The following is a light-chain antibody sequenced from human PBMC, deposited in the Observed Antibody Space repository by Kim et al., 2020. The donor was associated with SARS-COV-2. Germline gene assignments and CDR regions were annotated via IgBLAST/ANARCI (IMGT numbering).Light chain of an antibody. V-gene: IGKV3-20*01. J-gene: IGKJ1*01. CDR3: QQYGSSPWT. CDR1: QSVSSNY. Sequence: EIVLSQSPDTLSLSPGQRATLSCRASQSVSSNYLAWYQQKPGQAPRFLIYGASSRATGIPDRFGGSGSGTDFTLTISRLEPEDFAVYYCQQYGSSPWTIGQGTKVDIK. CDR2: GAS.